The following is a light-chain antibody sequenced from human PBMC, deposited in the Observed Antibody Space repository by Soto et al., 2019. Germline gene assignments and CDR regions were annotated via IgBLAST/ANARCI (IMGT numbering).Light chain of an antibody. CDR2: GAS. J-gene: IGKJ1*01. CDR1: QSVSSSL. Sequence: EIVLTQSPGTLSLSPGERATLSCRASQSVSSSLLAWYQQKPGQAPRLLIYGASSRATGIPDRFSGSGSGTDFTLTISRLEPEDFAVYFCQQYGSSPPWTFGQGTNVEFK. V-gene: IGKV3-20*01. CDR3: QQYGSSPPWT.